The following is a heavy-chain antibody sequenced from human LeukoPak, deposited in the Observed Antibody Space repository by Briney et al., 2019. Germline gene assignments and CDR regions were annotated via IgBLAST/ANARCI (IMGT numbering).Heavy chain of an antibody. D-gene: IGHD3-10*01. CDR3: ARDHGLWFGELFYGMDV. Sequence: GGSLRLSCAASGFTFSSYGMHWVRQAPGKGLEWVAVISYDGSNKYYADSVKGRFTISRDNSKNTLYLQMNSLRAEDTAVYYCARDHGLWFGELFYGMDVWGQGTTVTVSS. CDR1: GFTFSSYG. V-gene: IGHV3-30*19. J-gene: IGHJ6*02. CDR2: ISYDGSNK.